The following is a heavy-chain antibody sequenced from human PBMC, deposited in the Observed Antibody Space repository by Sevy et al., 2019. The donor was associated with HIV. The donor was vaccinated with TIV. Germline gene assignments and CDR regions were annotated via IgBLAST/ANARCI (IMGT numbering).Heavy chain of an antibody. Sequence: GGSLRLSCAASEFTFSSSSMNWVRQAPGKGLEWVSSISFSSNYIYYADSVKGRFTISRDNAKNSLFLQMNSLRAEDTAGYYCARDETWDAFDIWGQGTMVTVSS. CDR2: ISFSSNYI. CDR1: EFTFSSSS. CDR3: ARDETWDAFDI. J-gene: IGHJ3*02. V-gene: IGHV3-21*01.